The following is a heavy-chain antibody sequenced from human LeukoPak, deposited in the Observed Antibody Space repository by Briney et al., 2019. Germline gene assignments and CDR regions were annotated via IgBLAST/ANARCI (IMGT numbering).Heavy chain of an antibody. CDR1: GYTFTSYG. D-gene: IGHD6-13*01. V-gene: IGHV1-18*01. Sequence: ASVKVSFKASGYTFTSYGISWVRQAPGQGLEWMGWISAYNGNTNYAQKLQGRVTMTTDTSTSTAYMELRSLRSDDTAVYYCARDRTPGTYSSSWRLFAGDPWGQGTLVTVSS. CDR2: ISAYNGNT. CDR3: ARDRTPGTYSSSWRLFAGDP. J-gene: IGHJ5*02.